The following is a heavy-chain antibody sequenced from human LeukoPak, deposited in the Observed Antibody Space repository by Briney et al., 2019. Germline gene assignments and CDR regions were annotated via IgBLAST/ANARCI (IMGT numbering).Heavy chain of an antibody. V-gene: IGHV3-30*18. J-gene: IGHJ4*02. Sequence: GGSLRLSCAASGFTFSSYGMHWVRQAPGKGLEWVAVISYDGSNKYYADSVKGRFTISRDNSKNTLYLQMNSLRAEDTAVYYCAKERSVSRHFDYWGQGTLVTVSS. CDR2: ISYDGSNK. CDR1: GFTFSSYG. CDR3: AKERSVSRHFDY. D-gene: IGHD4-23*01.